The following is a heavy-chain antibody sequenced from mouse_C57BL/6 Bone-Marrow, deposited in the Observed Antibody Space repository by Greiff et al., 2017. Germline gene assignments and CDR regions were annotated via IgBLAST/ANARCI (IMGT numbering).Heavy chain of an antibody. CDR2: ISSGGSYT. V-gene: IGHV5-6*01. Sequence: EVQGVESGGDLVKPGGSLKLSCAASGFTFSSYGMSWVRQTPDKRLEWVATISSGGSYTYYPDSVKGRFTISRDNAKNTLYLQMSSLKSEDTAMYYCARPFITTVVGGFDDWGQGTTLTVSS. D-gene: IGHD1-1*01. J-gene: IGHJ2*01. CDR1: GFTFSSYG. CDR3: ARPFITTVVGGFDD.